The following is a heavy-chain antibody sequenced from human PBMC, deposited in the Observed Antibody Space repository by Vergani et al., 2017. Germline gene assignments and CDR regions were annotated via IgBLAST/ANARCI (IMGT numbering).Heavy chain of an antibody. CDR1: GFTFSSYA. Sequence: EVQVLESGEGLVQPGGSLRLSCAASGFTFSSYAMSWVRQAPGKGLEWVSAISGSGGSTYYADSVKGRFTISRDNSKNTLYLQMNSLRAEDTAVYYCAKHSGWVVAFLENWGQGTLVTVSS. J-gene: IGHJ4*02. V-gene: IGHV3-23*01. CDR2: ISGSGGST. CDR3: AKHSGWVVAFLEN. D-gene: IGHD6-19*01.